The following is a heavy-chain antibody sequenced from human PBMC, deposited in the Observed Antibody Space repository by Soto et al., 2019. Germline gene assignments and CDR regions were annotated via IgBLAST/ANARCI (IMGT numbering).Heavy chain of an antibody. CDR3: ARCWGYHTYYFDY. D-gene: IGHD5-18*01. CDR1: GCSISSGGYY. J-gene: IGHJ4*02. CDR2: IYYSGST. Sequence: SETLSLTCTVSGCSISSGGYYWSWIRQHPGKGLEWIGYIYYSGSTYYNPSLKSRVTISVDTSKNQFSLKLSSVTAADTAVYYCARCWGYHTYYFDYWGQGTLVTVSS. V-gene: IGHV4-31*03.